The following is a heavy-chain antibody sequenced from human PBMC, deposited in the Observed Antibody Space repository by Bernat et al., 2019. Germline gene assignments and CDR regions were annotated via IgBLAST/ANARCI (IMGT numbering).Heavy chain of an antibody. CDR3: ARDLGSPYSGSYYLTYDY. J-gene: IGHJ4*02. Sequence: EVQLVESGGGLVKPGGSLRLSCAASGFTFSNAWMNWVRQAPGKGLEWVGRIKSKTDGGTTVYAAPVKGRFTISRDGSQNTLYLQMNSLRAEDTAVYYCARDLGSPYSGSYYLTYDYWGQGTLVTVSS. D-gene: IGHD1-26*01. CDR1: GFTFSNAW. CDR2: IKSKTDGGTT. V-gene: IGHV3-15*07.